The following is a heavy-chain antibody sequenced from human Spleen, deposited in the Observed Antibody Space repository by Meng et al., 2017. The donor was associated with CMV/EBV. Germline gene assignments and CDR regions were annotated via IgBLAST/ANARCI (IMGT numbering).Heavy chain of an antibody. CDR3: ARESTGAVDALDI. Sequence: GESLKISCAASGFTFSHHAMSWVRQAPGKGLEWVSYISSGGYSDFYADSVRGRFTMSRDNANNSLSLRMNSLRVEDTAIYYCARESTGAVDALDIWGRGTTVTVSS. V-gene: IGHV3-48*03. D-gene: IGHD6-19*01. CDR1: GFTFSHHA. J-gene: IGHJ3*02. CDR2: ISSGGYSD.